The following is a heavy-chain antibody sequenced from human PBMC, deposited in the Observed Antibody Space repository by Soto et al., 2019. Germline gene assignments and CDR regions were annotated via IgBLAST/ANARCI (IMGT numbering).Heavy chain of an antibody. CDR2: IYYSGST. D-gene: IGHD3-22*01. J-gene: IGHJ4*02. CDR1: GGSISSGGYD. V-gene: IGHV4-31*03. Sequence: QVQLQESGPGLVKPSQTLSLTCTVSGGSISSGGYDWSWIRQHPGKGLEWIGYIYYSGSTYYNPSLKSRVTISVDTSKNQFSLKLSSVTAADTAVYYCARAWIYDSSTPYFDYWGQGTLVTVSS. CDR3: ARAWIYDSSTPYFDY.